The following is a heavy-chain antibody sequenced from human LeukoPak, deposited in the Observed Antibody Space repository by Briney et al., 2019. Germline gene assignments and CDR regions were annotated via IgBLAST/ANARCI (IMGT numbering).Heavy chain of an antibody. Sequence: ASVKVSCKASGGTFSSYAISWVRQAPGQGLEWMGGIIPTFGTANYAQKFQGRVTITADESTSTAYMELSSLRSEDTAVYYCAREQTAAIGNWFDPWGQGTLVTVSS. J-gene: IGHJ5*02. CDR1: GGTFSSYA. CDR2: IIPTFGTA. V-gene: IGHV1-69*13. CDR3: AREQTAAIGNWFDP. D-gene: IGHD2-2*01.